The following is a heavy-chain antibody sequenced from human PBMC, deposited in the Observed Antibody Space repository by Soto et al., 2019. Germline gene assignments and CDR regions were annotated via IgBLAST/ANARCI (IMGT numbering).Heavy chain of an antibody. CDR1: GYTFTSYG. CDR3: ASYHLNSYYYGMDV. Sequence: QVQLVQSGAAVKKPGASVKVSCKASGYTFTSYGFSWVRQAPGQGLEWMGWISAYNGNTNYAQKLQGRVTMTTDTSTNTAYMELRSLRSDDTAVYYCASYHLNSYYYGMDVWGQGTTVTVSS. CDR2: ISAYNGNT. V-gene: IGHV1-18*01. J-gene: IGHJ6*02.